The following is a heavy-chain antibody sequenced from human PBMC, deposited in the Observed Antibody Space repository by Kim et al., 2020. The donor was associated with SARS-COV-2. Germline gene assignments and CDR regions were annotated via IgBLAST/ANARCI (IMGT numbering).Heavy chain of an antibody. V-gene: IGHV3-30*02. Sequence: DSVKDRFTISRDNSKNTLYLQMNGLRAEDTAVYYCAKDWGVYYAVTTLDYWGQGTLVTVSS. J-gene: IGHJ4*02. D-gene: IGHD4-17*01. CDR3: AKDWGVYYAVTTLDY.